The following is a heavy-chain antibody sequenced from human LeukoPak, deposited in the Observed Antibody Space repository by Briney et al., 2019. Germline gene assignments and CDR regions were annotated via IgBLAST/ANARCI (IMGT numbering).Heavy chain of an antibody. CDR1: GDSVSSNSAA. J-gene: IGHJ3*01. D-gene: IGHD6-19*01. CDR3: ARDPSYSTGWTKNAFDF. Sequence: SQTLSLTCAISGDSVSSNSAAWNWIRQSPSRGLEWLGRTYYRTKWNNDYAVSVKSRISINPDTSKNQFSLQLNSVTPEDTAVYYCARDPSYSTGWTKNAFDFWGQGTMVTVSS. V-gene: IGHV6-1*01. CDR2: TYYRTKWNN.